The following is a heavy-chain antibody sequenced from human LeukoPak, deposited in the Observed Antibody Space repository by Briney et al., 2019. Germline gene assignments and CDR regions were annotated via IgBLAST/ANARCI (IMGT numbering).Heavy chain of an antibody. V-gene: IGHV3-30*02. J-gene: IGHJ4*02. CDR3: AKVLDGYFDY. Sequence: PGGSLRLSCAASGFTFSSSAMSWVRQAPGKGLEWVAFIRYDGSNKYYADSVKGRFTISRDNSKNTLYLQMNSLRAEDTAVYYCAKVLDGYFDYWGQGTLVTVSS. CDR1: GFTFSSSA. D-gene: IGHD1-1*01. CDR2: IRYDGSNK.